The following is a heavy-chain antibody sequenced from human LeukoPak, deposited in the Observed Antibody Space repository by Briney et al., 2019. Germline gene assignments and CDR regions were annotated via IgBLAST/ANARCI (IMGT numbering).Heavy chain of an antibody. Sequence: ASVKVSCKASGYTFTGYYMHWVRQAPGQGLEWMGWINPNSGGTNYAQKFQGRVTMTRDTTISTAYMELSRPRSDDTAVYYCARGHGSVPVGAFDIWGQGTMVTVSS. V-gene: IGHV1-2*02. CDR2: INPNSGGT. CDR1: GYTFTGYY. CDR3: ARGHGSVPVGAFDI. J-gene: IGHJ3*02. D-gene: IGHD5/OR15-5a*01.